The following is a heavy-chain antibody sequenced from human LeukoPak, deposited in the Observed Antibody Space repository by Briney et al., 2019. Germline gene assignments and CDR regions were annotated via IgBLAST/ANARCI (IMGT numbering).Heavy chain of an antibody. J-gene: IGHJ4*02. CDR1: GYTFTGYY. CDR2: INPNSGGT. CDR3: ARQTYYYGSGSPDY. V-gene: IGHV1-2*02. Sequence: AASVKVSCEASGYTFTGYYMHWVRQAPGQGLEWMGWINPNSGGTNYAQKFQGRVTMTRDTSISTAYMELSRLRSDDTAVYYCARQTYYYGSGSPDYWGQGTLVTVSS. D-gene: IGHD3-10*01.